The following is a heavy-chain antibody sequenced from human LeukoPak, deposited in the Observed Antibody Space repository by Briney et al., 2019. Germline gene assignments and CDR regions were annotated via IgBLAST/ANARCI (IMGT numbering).Heavy chain of an antibody. J-gene: IGHJ6*02. CDR2: IYYSGST. CDR1: GGSISSGGYY. CDR3: ARADTYYDFWSGYDYYYGMDV. V-gene: IGHV4-31*03. Sequence: SQTLSLTCTVSGGSISSGGYYWSWIRQHPGKGLEWIGYIYYSGSTYYNPSLKSRVTISVDTSKNQFSLKLSSVTAADTAVYYCARADTYYDFWSGYDYYYGMDVWGQGTTVTVSS. D-gene: IGHD3-3*01.